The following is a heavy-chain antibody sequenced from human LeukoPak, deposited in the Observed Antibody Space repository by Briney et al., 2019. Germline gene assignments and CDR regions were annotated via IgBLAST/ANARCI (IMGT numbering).Heavy chain of an antibody. J-gene: IGHJ3*02. CDR1: GFTFSNAW. CDR2: IKSKTDGGTT. V-gene: IGHV3-15*01. CDR3: ARLSGRITIFELGAFDI. Sequence: GGSLRLSCAASGFTFSNAWMSWVRQAPGKGLEWVGRIKSKTDGGTTDYAAPVKGRFTISRDDSKNTLYLQMNSLKTEDTAVYYCARLSGRITIFELGAFDIWGQGTMVTVSS. D-gene: IGHD3-3*01.